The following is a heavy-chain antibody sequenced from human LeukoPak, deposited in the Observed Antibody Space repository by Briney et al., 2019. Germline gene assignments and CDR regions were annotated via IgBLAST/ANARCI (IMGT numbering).Heavy chain of an antibody. CDR2: INPNSGGT. D-gene: IGHD3-22*01. J-gene: IGHJ4*02. V-gene: IGHV1-2*02. CDR3: ARVSGPLSSYYYDSSGYRTSRIFDY. CDR1: GYTFTGYY. Sequence: GASVKVSCKASGYTFTGYYMHWVRQAPGQGLEWMGWINPNSGGTNYAQKFQGRVTMTRDTSTSTAYMELRSLRSDDTAVYYCARVSGPLSSYYYDSSGYRTSRIFDYWGQGTLVTSPQ.